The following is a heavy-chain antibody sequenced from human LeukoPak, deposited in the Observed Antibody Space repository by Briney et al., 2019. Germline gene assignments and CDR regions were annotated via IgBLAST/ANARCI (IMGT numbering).Heavy chain of an antibody. CDR2: ISDDGDST. CDR1: GFTFNIYA. V-gene: IGHV3-23*01. Sequence: GGSLRLSCAASGFTFNIYAMNWVRQAPGKGLEWASSISDDGDSTHYADSVKGRFTISRDNSKNTMYLQMNGLSAEDTATYYCAKGQKHDFWSGFSHIYFDYWGQGTLVTVSS. J-gene: IGHJ4*02. CDR3: AKGQKHDFWSGFSHIYFDY. D-gene: IGHD3-3*01.